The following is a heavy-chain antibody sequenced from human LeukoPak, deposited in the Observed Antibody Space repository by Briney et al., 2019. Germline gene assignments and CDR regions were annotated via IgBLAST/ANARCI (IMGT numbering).Heavy chain of an antibody. CDR2: ISSSSSYI. CDR1: GSTFSSYS. V-gene: IGHV3-21*01. Sequence: KTGGSLRLSCAASGSTFSSYSMNWVRQAPGKGLEWVSSISSSSSYIYYADSVKGRFTISRDNAKNSLYLQMNSLRAEDTAVYYCARAHTPIVVVVATDYWGQGTLVTVSS. CDR3: ARAHTPIVVVVATDY. J-gene: IGHJ4*02. D-gene: IGHD2-15*01.